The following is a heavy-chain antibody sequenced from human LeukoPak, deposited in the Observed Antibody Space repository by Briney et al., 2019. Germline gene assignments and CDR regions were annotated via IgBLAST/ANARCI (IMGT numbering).Heavy chain of an antibody. J-gene: IGHJ5*02. CDR3: ARTPGISWFDP. CDR2: IYYSGST. D-gene: IGHD1-1*01. V-gene: IGHV4-30-4*08. CDR1: GGSISSGDYY. Sequence: SETLSLTCTVSGGSISSGDYYWSWIRQPPGKGLEWIGYIYYSGSTYYNPSLKSRVTISVDTSKNQFSLKLSSVTAADTAVYYCARTPGISWFDPWGQGTLVTVSS.